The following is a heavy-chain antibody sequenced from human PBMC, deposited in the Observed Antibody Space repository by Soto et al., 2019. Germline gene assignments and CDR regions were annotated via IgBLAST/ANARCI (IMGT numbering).Heavy chain of an antibody. J-gene: IGHJ4*02. CDR3: ARLSLFNDYYDFWSGLDSEGYYFDY. V-gene: IGHV4-59*08. CDR2: IYYSGST. D-gene: IGHD3-3*01. Sequence: SETLSLTCTVSGGSISSYYWSWIRQPPGKGLEWIGYIYYSGSTNYNPSLKSRVTISVDTSKNQFSLKLSSVTAADTAVYYCARLSLFNDYYDFWSGLDSEGYYFDYWGQGTLVTVSS. CDR1: GGSISSYY.